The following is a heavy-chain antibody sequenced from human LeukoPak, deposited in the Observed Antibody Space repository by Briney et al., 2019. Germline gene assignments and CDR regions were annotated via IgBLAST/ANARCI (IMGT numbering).Heavy chain of an antibody. D-gene: IGHD6-6*01. CDR3: AKGDSSSAGAFDI. CDR2: ISYDGSNK. CDR1: GFTFSSYA. Sequence: GGSLRLSCAASGFTFSSYAMHWVRQAPGKGLEWVAVISYDGSNKYYADSVKGRFTISRDNSKNTLYLQMNSLRAEDTAVYYCAKGDSSSAGAFDIWGQGTMVTVSS. J-gene: IGHJ3*02. V-gene: IGHV3-30-3*01.